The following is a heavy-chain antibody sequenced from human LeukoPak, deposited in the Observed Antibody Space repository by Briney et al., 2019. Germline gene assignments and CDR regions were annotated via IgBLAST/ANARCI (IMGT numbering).Heavy chain of an antibody. CDR3: TRDWYHAFDF. V-gene: IGHV3-15*07. Sequence: GGSLRLSCAASGFTFTSHAMHWVRQAPEKGLEWVGRIKKRSDGGTADYAAPVKDRFIISRDDSQDTLYLQMNTLKTEDTAVYYCTRDWYHAFDFWGQGTVVTVSS. CDR2: IKKRSDGGTA. CDR1: GFTFTSHA. J-gene: IGHJ3*01. D-gene: IGHD3-9*01.